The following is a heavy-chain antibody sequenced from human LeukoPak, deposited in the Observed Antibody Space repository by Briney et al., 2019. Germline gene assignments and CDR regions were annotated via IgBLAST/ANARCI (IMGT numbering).Heavy chain of an antibody. D-gene: IGHD3/OR15-3a*01. J-gene: IGHJ4*02. CDR1: GFTFSSYR. Sequence: PGGSLRPSCAASGFTFSSYRMNWVRQAPGKGLEWVSSISSSNSYRYYVDSVKGRFTISRDNAKNSLYLQMNSLRAEDTAVYYCARGDYYDFYFDYWGQGTLVTVSS. CDR3: ARGDYYDFYFDY. V-gene: IGHV3-21*01. CDR2: ISSSNSYR.